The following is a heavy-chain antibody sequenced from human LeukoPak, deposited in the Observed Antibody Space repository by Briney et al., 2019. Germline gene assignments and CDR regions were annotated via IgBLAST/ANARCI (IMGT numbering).Heavy chain of an antibody. D-gene: IGHD3-22*01. V-gene: IGHV3-74*01. J-gene: IGHJ3*02. CDR2: INSDGSST. Sequence: GGSLRLSCAASGFTFSSYWMHWVRQAPGKGLVWVSRINSDGSSTSYADSVKGRFTISRDNAKNTLYLQMNSLRAEDTAVYYCARDGYYDSSGFDDAFDIWGQGTMVTASS. CDR3: ARDGYYDSSGFDDAFDI. CDR1: GFTFSSYW.